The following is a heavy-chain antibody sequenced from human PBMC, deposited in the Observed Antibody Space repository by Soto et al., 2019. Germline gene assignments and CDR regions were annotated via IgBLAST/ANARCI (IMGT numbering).Heavy chain of an antibody. Sequence: GGFLRLSCAASGFTLSSYAMSWVRQAPGKGLEWVSAISGSGGTTYYADSVKGRFTISRDNSKNTLYLQMNSLRAEDTAVYYCEKALRGDYVADAFDIWGQGTMVTVSS. CDR1: GFTLSSYA. CDR2: ISGSGGTT. V-gene: IGHV3-23*01. CDR3: EKALRGDYVADAFDI. J-gene: IGHJ3*02. D-gene: IGHD4-17*01.